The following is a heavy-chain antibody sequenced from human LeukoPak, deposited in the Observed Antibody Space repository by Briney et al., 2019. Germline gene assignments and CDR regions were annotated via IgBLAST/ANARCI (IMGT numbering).Heavy chain of an antibody. J-gene: IGHJ4*02. CDR1: GFTLDDYG. CDR2: INWNGGST. CDR3: ARAQYDGLLPDY. Sequence: PGGSLRLSCAASGFTLDDYGMSWVRQAPGKGLEWVSGINWNGGSTGYADSVKGRFTISRDNAKNSLYLQMNSQRAEDTALYYCARAQYDGLLPDYWGQGTLVTVSS. V-gene: IGHV3-20*04. D-gene: IGHD1-26*01.